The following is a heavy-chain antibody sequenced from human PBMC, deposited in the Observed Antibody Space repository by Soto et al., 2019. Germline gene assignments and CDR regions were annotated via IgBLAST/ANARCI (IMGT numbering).Heavy chain of an antibody. CDR1: GFSFRTYG. CDR3: AGARSTTLDAMDV. J-gene: IGHJ6*02. V-gene: IGHV3-33*01. D-gene: IGHD6-13*01. Sequence: PGGSLRLSCAASGFSFRTYGMHWVRQAPGRGLEWVAVIWYDGTDKYYADSVKGRFTISRDNSRNTLYLQLNSLRAEDTALYYWAGARSTTLDAMDVWGQGITVTVSS. CDR2: IWYDGTDK.